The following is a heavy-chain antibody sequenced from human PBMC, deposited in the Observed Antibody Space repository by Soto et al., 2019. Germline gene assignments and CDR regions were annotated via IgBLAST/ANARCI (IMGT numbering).Heavy chain of an antibody. V-gene: IGHV3-23*01. CDR2: ISGSGGST. CDR1: GFTFSSYA. D-gene: IGHD3-22*01. CDR3: AKTPGPYYYDSSGYPYYYYYGMDV. Sequence: VQLLESGGGLVQPGGSLRLSCAASGFTFSSYAMSWVRQAPGKGLEWVSAISGSGGSTYYADSVKGRFTISRDNSKNTLYLQMNSLRAEDTAVYYCAKTPGPYYYDSSGYPYYYYYGMDVWGQGTTVTVSS. J-gene: IGHJ6*02.